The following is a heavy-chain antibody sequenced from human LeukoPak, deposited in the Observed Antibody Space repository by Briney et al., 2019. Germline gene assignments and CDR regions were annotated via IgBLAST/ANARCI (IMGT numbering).Heavy chain of an antibody. Sequence: SETLSLTCAVYGGSFSGYYWSWIRQPPGKGLEWIGEINHSGSTNYNPSLKSRVTISVDTSKNQFSLKLSSVTAADTAVYYCARGQSPFDAFDIWGQGTMVTVSS. V-gene: IGHV4-34*01. CDR2: INHSGST. CDR3: ARGQSPFDAFDI. J-gene: IGHJ3*02. CDR1: GGSFSGYY.